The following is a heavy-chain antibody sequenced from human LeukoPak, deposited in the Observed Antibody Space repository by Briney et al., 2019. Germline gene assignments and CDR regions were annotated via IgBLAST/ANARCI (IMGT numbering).Heavy chain of an antibody. CDR1: GFTFSSYA. Sequence: GGSLRLSCAASGFTFSSYAMRWVRQAPGKGLEWVANIKQDGSEQYYVDSVKGRFTISRDNAKNSLYLQMNTLRPEDTAVYYCARERQNKDFWSGGDYWGQGTLVTVSS. CDR3: ARERQNKDFWSGGDY. CDR2: IKQDGSEQ. J-gene: IGHJ4*02. V-gene: IGHV3-7*01. D-gene: IGHD3-3*01.